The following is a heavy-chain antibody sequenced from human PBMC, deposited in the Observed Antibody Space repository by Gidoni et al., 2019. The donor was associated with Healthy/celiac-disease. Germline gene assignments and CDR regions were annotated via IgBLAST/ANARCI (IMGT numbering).Heavy chain of an antibody. Sequence: QVQLVESGGGVVQPGRSLRLSCAASGFTFSSYAMHWVRQAPGKGLEWVAVISYDGSNKYYADSVKGRFTISRDNSKNTLYLQMNSLRAEDTAVYYCARDGFMTTVIYYFDYWGQGTLVTVSS. CDR3: ARDGFMTTVIYYFDY. D-gene: IGHD4-17*01. CDR2: ISYDGSNK. CDR1: GFTFSSYA. J-gene: IGHJ4*02. V-gene: IGHV3-30-3*01.